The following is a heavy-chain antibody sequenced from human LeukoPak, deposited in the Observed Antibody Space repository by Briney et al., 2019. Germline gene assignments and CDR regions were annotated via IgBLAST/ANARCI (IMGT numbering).Heavy chain of an antibody. D-gene: IGHD3-10*01. Sequence: GASVKASCKASGYTFTSYGISWVRQAPGQGPEWMGWISAYDGNTNSAQKFQGRVTMTTDTSTSTAYMELRSLRSDDAAVYYCARDGYGSGKGYFDYWGQGTLVTVSS. CDR2: ISAYDGNT. J-gene: IGHJ4*02. CDR1: GYTFTSYG. V-gene: IGHV1-18*01. CDR3: ARDGYGSGKGYFDY.